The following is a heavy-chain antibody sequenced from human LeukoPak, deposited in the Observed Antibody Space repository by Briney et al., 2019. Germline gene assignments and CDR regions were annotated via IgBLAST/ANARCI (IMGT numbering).Heavy chain of an antibody. CDR1: GYTLTELS. D-gene: IGHD3-10*01. J-gene: IGHJ6*02. CDR3: ATFSPYYGSGSAYYYGMDV. Sequence: GASVKVSCKVSGYTLTELSMHWVRQAPGKGLEWMGGFDPEDGETIYAQKFQGRVTMTEDTSTDTAYMELSSLRSEDTAVYYCATFSPYYGSGSAYYYGMDVWGQGTTVTVSS. V-gene: IGHV1-24*01. CDR2: FDPEDGET.